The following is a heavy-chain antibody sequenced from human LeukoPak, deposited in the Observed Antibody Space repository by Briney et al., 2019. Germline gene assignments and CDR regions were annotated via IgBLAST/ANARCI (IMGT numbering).Heavy chain of an antibody. CDR3: ARGGVVGATDWFDP. V-gene: IGHV1-2*06. D-gene: IGHD1-26*01. Sequence: GASVKVSCKASGYTFTGYYMHWVRQAPGRGLGWMGRINPNNGGTKYAQKFQGRVTMTRDTSISTAYMELSRLRSDDTAVYYCARGGVVGATDWFDPWGQGTLVTVSS. CDR1: GYTFTGYY. CDR2: INPNNGGT. J-gene: IGHJ5*02.